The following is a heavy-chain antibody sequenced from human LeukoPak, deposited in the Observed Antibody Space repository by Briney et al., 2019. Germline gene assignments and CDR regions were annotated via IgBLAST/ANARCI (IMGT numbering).Heavy chain of an antibody. CDR1: GGSISSYY. Sequence: SETLSLTCTVSGGSISSYYWSWIRQPPGKGLEWIGEINHSGSTNYNPSLKSRVTISVDTSKNQFSLKLSSVTAADTAVYYCARATPRTTYYYGSGSYYPFDYWGQGTLVTVSS. V-gene: IGHV4-34*01. CDR2: INHSGST. D-gene: IGHD3-10*01. J-gene: IGHJ4*02. CDR3: ARATPRTTYYYGSGSYYPFDY.